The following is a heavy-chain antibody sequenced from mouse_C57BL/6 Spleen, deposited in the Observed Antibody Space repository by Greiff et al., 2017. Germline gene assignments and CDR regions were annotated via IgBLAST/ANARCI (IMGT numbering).Heavy chain of an antibody. J-gene: IGHJ2*01. CDR2: INPNNGGT. CDR3: ARITTVGYFDC. D-gene: IGHD1-1*01. CDR1: GYTFTDYY. Sequence: VHVQQPGPELVKPGASVKISCKASGYTFTDYYMNWVKQSHGQSLEWIGDINPNNGGTSYNQKFKGKATLTVDKSSSTAYMELRSLTSEDSAVYYCARITTVGYFDCWGQGTTLTVSS. V-gene: IGHV1-26*01.